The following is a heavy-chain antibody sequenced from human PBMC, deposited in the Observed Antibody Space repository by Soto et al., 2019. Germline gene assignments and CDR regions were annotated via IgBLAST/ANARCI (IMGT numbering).Heavy chain of an antibody. Sequence: GGSLRLSCAASGFTFSSYEMNWVRQAPGKGLEWVSYISSSGSTIYYADSVKGRFTISRDNANNSLYLQMNSLRAEDTAVYYCARDMGEYSSSSWYFDLWGRGTLVTVSS. V-gene: IGHV3-48*03. J-gene: IGHJ2*01. CDR1: GFTFSSYE. CDR3: ARDMGEYSSSSWYFDL. CDR2: ISSSGSTI. D-gene: IGHD6-6*01.